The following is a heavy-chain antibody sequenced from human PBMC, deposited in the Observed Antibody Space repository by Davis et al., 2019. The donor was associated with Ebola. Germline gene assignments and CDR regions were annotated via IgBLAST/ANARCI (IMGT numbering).Heavy chain of an antibody. Sequence: AASVKVSCKASGYTFTGHYMPWARPVPGQGLEWLGWINPNSGGTNYAQKFQGWVTMTRDTSISTAYLELSRLRSDDTAVYYCARVGTTVTTYDYWGQGTLVTVSS. CDR3: ARVGTTVTTYDY. CDR2: INPNSGGT. CDR1: GYTFTGHY. V-gene: IGHV1-2*04. J-gene: IGHJ4*02. D-gene: IGHD4-17*01.